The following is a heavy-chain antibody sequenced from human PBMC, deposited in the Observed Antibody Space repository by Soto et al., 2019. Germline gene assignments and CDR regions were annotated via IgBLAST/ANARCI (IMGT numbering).Heavy chain of an antibody. CDR1: GGSINSHY. J-gene: IGHJ4*02. CDR3: ARGGWSNDN. CDR2: IYHSGST. Sequence: QVQPQESGPGLVKPSETLSLICIVSGGSINSHYWSWIRQPPGKGLEWIGWIYHSGSTEYNPSLQSRVTISVDTSKNQFSLKLSSVTPADTAIYYCARGGWSNDNWGLGTLVTVSS. V-gene: IGHV4-59*11.